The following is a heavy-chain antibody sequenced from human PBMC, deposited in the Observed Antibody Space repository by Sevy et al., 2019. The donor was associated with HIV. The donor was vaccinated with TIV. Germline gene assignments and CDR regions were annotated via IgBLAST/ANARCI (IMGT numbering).Heavy chain of an antibody. V-gene: IGHV3-15*01. D-gene: IGHD3-22*01. CDR3: TTAYYYDSSGYPNVDY. J-gene: IGHJ4*02. CDR1: GFTFSNAW. CDR2: IKSKTDGGTT. Sequence: GRSLRLSCAASGFTFSNAWMSWVRQAPGKGLEWVGRIKSKTDGGTTDYAAPVKGRFTISRDDSKNTLYLQMNSLKTEDTAVYYCTTAYYYDSSGYPNVDYWGQGTLVTVSS.